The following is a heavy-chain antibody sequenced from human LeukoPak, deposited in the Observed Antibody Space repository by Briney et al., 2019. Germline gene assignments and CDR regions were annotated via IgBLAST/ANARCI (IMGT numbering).Heavy chain of an antibody. V-gene: IGHV3-7*05. Sequence: GGSLRLSCTASGFTFSNYWMSWVRQAPGKGLEWVANIKEDGSDKYYVDSVKGRFTVSRDNGKNSLYLQVNSLRAEDTAVYYCARDRDRGTDYWSQGTLVTVSS. J-gene: IGHJ4*02. CDR2: IKEDGSDK. D-gene: IGHD3-10*01. CDR3: ARDRDRGTDY. CDR1: GFTFSNYW.